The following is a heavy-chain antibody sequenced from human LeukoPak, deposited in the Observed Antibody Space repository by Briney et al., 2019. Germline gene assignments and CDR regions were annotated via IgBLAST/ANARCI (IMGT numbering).Heavy chain of an antibody. D-gene: IGHD5-12*01. CDR2: IYYSGST. Sequence: PSETLSLTCSVSGGSISSYYWSWIRQPPGKGLEWIGNIYYSGSTNYNPSLKSRVTISVDTSKNQFSLKLSSVTAADAAVYYCARLRGYHYDYWGQGTQVTVSS. CDR3: ARLRGYHYDY. J-gene: IGHJ4*02. V-gene: IGHV4-59*08. CDR1: GGSISSYY.